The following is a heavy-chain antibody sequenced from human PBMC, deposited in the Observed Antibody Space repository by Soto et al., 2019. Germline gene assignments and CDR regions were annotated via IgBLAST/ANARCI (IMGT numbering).Heavy chain of an antibody. CDR2: VSTNGAT. Sequence: SETLSLTCTVTDDFISSYYWNWIRQPAGKGLEWIGRVSTNGATNYNPSLESRVTMSVDTSKNQFSLKLASVTAADTAVYFCARADYEILTGSYAMDVWGQGTTVTVSS. V-gene: IGHV4-4*07. J-gene: IGHJ6*02. D-gene: IGHD3-9*01. CDR3: ARADYEILTGSYAMDV. CDR1: DDFISSYY.